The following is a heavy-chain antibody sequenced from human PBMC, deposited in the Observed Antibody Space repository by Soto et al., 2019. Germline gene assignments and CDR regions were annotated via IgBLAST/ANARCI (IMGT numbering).Heavy chain of an antibody. D-gene: IGHD5-12*01. J-gene: IGHJ4*02. CDR2: INAGNGNT. Sequence: ASVKVSCKASGYTFTSYAMHWVRQAPGQRLEWMGWINAGNGNTKYSQKFQGRVTITRDTSASTAYMELSSLRSEDTAVYYCARDEMATMSAADYWGQGTLVTVPS. CDR3: ARDEMATMSAADY. CDR1: GYTFTSYA. V-gene: IGHV1-3*01.